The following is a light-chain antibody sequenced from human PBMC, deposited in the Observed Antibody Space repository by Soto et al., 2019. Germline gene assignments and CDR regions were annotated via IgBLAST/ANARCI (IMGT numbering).Light chain of an antibody. J-gene: IGLJ1*01. Sequence: QSVLTQPASVSGSPGQSIAISCTGVRTDVDGYDYVSWYQQHPGQAPQLIIYDVYNRPSGVSHRFSGSKSGDTASLTISWLQAEDDADYSSTSYTNSTSFYVFRTRKKVTVL. CDR1: RTDVDGYDY. CDR2: DVY. V-gene: IGLV2-14*03. CDR3: TSYTNSTSFYV.